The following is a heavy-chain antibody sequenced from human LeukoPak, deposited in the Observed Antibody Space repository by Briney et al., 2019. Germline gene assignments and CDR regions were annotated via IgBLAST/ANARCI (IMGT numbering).Heavy chain of an antibody. CDR2: IYHSGST. V-gene: IGHV4-38-2*02. CDR1: GYSISSGYY. J-gene: IGHJ4*02. Sequence: PSETLSLTCTVSGYSISSGYYWGWIRQPPGKGLEWIGSIYHSGSTYYNPSLKSRVTISVDTSKNQFSLKLSSVTAADTAVYYCARGGYYGSGSYSDYWGQGTLVTVSS. D-gene: IGHD3-10*01. CDR3: ARGGYYGSGSYSDY.